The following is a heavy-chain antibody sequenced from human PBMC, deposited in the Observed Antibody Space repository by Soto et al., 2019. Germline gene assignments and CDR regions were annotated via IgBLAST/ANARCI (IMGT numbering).Heavy chain of an antibody. Sequence: PGESLKISCKGSGYSFTCYWIGWVRQMPGKGLEWMGIIYPGDSDTRYSPSFQGQVTISADKSISTAYLQWSSLKASDTAMYYCARTSYGAEDYYYYYMDVWGKGTTVTVSS. D-gene: IGHD4-17*01. J-gene: IGHJ6*03. CDR2: IYPGDSDT. CDR1: GYSFTCYW. V-gene: IGHV5-51*01. CDR3: ARTSYGAEDYYYYYMDV.